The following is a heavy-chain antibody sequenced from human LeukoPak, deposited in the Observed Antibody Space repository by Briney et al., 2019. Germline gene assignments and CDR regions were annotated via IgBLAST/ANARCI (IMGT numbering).Heavy chain of an antibody. CDR1: GGSISSSSYY. Sequence: SETLSLTCTVSGGSISSSSYYWGWIRQPPGKGLEWIGSTYYSGSTYYNPSLKSRVTISVDTSKNQFSLKLSSVTAADTAVYYCARVRTVRGVIDYWGQGTLVTVSS. CDR2: TYYSGST. J-gene: IGHJ4*02. D-gene: IGHD3-10*01. CDR3: ARVRTVRGVIDY. V-gene: IGHV4-39*07.